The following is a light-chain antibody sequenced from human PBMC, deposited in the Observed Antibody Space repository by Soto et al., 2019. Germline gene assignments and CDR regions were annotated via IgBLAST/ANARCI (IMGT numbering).Light chain of an antibody. CDR3: QHLNDYRYT. J-gene: IGKJ2*01. CDR1: EAISSS. CDR2: AAS. V-gene: IGKV1-9*01. Sequence: DIQLTQSPSVLSASVGDRVTITCRASEAISSSLAWYQHNPGKAPKLLIYAASTLQNGVPSSFSGSGSGTEFTLTISSLQPDDFATYYCQHLNDYRYTFGQGTKVEIK.